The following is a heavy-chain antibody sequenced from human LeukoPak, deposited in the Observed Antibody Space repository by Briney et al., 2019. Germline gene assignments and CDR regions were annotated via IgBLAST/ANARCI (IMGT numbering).Heavy chain of an antibody. CDR2: INPSGVST. V-gene: IGHV1-46*01. CDR1: GYTFTNYY. J-gene: IGHJ4*02. D-gene: IGHD3-10*01. Sequence: ASVKVSCKASGYTFTNYYMHWVRQAPGQGLEWMGIINPSGVSTTYAQKFQGRVTMTRDMSTSTVYMELSSLRSEDTAVYYCATEGKMVRGVYTDYWGQGTLVTVSS. CDR3: ATEGKMVRGVYTDY.